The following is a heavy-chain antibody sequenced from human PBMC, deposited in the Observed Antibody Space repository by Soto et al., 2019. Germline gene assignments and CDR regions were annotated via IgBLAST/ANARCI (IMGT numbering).Heavy chain of an antibody. CDR3: ASFPGSYSSLEDY. J-gene: IGHJ4*02. Sequence: EVQLVESGGGLVQPGGSLRLSCAVSGFTFSSYWMHWVRQAPGKGLVWVSRINSDGSSTSYADSVKGRFTIARDNAKNTLYLQMNSLRAEDTAVYYCASFPGSYSSLEDYWRQGILATVSS. V-gene: IGHV3-74*01. CDR1: GFTFSSYW. D-gene: IGHD1-26*01. CDR2: INSDGSST.